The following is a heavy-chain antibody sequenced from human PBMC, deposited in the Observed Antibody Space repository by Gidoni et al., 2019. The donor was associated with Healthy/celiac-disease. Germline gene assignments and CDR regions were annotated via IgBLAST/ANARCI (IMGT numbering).Heavy chain of an antibody. CDR3: AKDTYYYDSSGYYYGRYFDY. J-gene: IGHJ4*02. CDR1: GFTFSSYG. D-gene: IGHD3-22*01. Sequence: QVQLVESGGGVVQPGRSLRLSCAASGFTFSSYGMHWVRQAPGTGLEWVAVISYDGSNKYYADPVKGRFTISRDNSKNTLYLQMNSLRAEDTAVYYCAKDTYYYDSSGYYYGRYFDYWGQGTLVTVSS. CDR2: ISYDGSNK. V-gene: IGHV3-30*18.